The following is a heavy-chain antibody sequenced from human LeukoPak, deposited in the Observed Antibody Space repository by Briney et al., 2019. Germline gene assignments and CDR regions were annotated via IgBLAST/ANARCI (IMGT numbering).Heavy chain of an antibody. V-gene: IGHV1-8*01. CDR3: ARVGVSSVLRFLEWFPTSTSSWFDP. Sequence: GASVKVSCTASGYTFTSYDINWVRQATGQGLEWMGWMNPNSGNTGYAQKFQGRVTMTRNTSISTAYMELSSLRSEDTAVYYCARVGVSSVLRFLEWFPTSTSSWFDPWGQGTLVTVSS. CDR2: MNPNSGNT. CDR1: GYTFTSYD. J-gene: IGHJ5*02. D-gene: IGHD3-3*01.